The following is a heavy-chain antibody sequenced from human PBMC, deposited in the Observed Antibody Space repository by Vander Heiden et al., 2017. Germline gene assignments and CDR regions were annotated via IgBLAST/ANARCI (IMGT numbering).Heavy chain of an antibody. V-gene: IGHV1-2*06. CDR2: INTCRDVT. J-gene: IGHJ4*02. CDR1: GYTFTDYY. Sequence: QVQLVQSGAEVKKPGASVKVSCKGSGYTFTDYYLHWLRQAPGQGPEWVGRINTCRDVTDFAQKFQGRVSITMDTSVDTAYMELTSLTSDDTAVYYCAILWLRPYWGQGTLVTVSS. D-gene: IGHD5-12*01. CDR3: AILWLRPY.